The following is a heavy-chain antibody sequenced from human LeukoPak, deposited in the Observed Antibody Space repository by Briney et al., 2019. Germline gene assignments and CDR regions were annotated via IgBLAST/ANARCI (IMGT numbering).Heavy chain of an antibody. CDR1: GASITGNYY. Sequence: SETLSLTCTVSGASITGNYYWSWIRQPAGKGLEWIGRANTRGSTNYNPSLKSRVTMSADASGNQISLKLASVTAADTAVYYCVREPRDCSSSICFTRTPPYYYYYMDVWGKGTTVTVSS. J-gene: IGHJ6*03. CDR3: VREPRDCSSSICFTRTPPYYYYYMDV. V-gene: IGHV4-4*07. D-gene: IGHD2-2*02. CDR2: ANTRGST.